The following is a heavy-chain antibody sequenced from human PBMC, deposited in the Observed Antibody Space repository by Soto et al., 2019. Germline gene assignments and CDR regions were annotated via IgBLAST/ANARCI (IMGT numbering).Heavy chain of an antibody. J-gene: IGHJ6*03. CDR3: ARWVPSPSYSYYYMDV. CDR1: SGSISSSNW. V-gene: IGHV4-4*02. Sequence: QVQLQESGPGLVKPSGTLSLTCAVSSGSISSSNWWSWVRQPPQKGLEWIGEIYHSGSTNYNPSLKSRVTISIDKSKNQFSLKLSSVTAADTAVYYCARWVPSPSYSYYYMDVWGKGTTVTVSS. CDR2: IYHSGST.